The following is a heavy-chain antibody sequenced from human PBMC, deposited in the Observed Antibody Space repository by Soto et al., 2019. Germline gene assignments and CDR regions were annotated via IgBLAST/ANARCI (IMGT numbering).Heavy chain of an antibody. Sequence: QVPLGQSGAEVKKPGSSVKVSCKASGGTISSYAISWVRQAPGQGLEWMGGIIPIFGTANYAQKFQGRVTITADESTSTAYMELSSLRSEDTAVYYCAMRDLKNYGMDVWGQGTTVTVSS. CDR2: IIPIFGTA. CDR3: AMRDLKNYGMDV. V-gene: IGHV1-69*01. D-gene: IGHD3-3*01. CDR1: GGTISSYA. J-gene: IGHJ6*02.